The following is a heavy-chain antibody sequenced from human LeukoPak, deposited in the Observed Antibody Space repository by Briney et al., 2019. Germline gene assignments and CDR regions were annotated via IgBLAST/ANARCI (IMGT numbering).Heavy chain of an antibody. Sequence: PSETLSLTCTVSGGSIDSYYWSWIRQPPGKGLEWIGRIYTSGSTNYNPSLKSRVSMSVDTSENQFSLKLRSVTAADTAVYYCARVETMIRSRYFDLWGRGTLVTVSS. V-gene: IGHV4-4*07. J-gene: IGHJ2*01. CDR2: IYTSGST. CDR3: ARVETMIRSRYFDL. CDR1: GGSIDSYY. D-gene: IGHD3-10*01.